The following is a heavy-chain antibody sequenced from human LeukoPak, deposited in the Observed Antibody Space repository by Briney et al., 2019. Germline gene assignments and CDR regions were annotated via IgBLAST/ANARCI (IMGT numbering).Heavy chain of an antibody. CDR3: ARVYYDFWSGYFLYYYYYMDV. V-gene: IGHV4-39*07. CDR2: IYYSGNT. Sequence: SETLSLTCTVSGVSISSSNSYWGWIRQPPGKGLEWIGRIYYSGNTYYNASLKSQVSISIDTSKNQFSLKLSSVTAADTAVYYCARVYYDFWSGYFLYYYYYMDVWGKGTTVTVSS. J-gene: IGHJ6*03. D-gene: IGHD3-3*01. CDR1: GVSISSSNSY.